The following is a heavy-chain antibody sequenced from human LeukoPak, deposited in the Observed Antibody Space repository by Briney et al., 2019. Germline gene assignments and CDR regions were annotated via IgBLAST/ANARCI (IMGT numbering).Heavy chain of an antibody. CDR2: IKPNSGGT. V-gene: IGHV1-2*02. CDR3: ARGAARPHANFDY. Sequence: GASVKVSCKASGYTFTGYSMHWVRQAPGQGLEWMGWIKPNSGGTNYAQKFQGRVTMTRDTSISTAYMELSRLRSDDTAVYYCARGAARPHANFDYWGQGTLVTVSS. CDR1: GYTFTGYS. D-gene: IGHD6-6*01. J-gene: IGHJ4*02.